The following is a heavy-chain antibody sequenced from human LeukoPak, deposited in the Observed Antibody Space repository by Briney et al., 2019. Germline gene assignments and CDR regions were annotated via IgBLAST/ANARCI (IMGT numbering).Heavy chain of an antibody. Sequence: PGGSLRLSCAASGFTFSSNLMHWVRQGPGKGLVWVSHINSDGRSTRYADSVKGRFTISRDNSKNTLYLQMNSLRAEDTAVYYCARSIAVAGTFDYWGQGTLVTVSS. CDR3: ARSIAVAGTFDY. CDR2: INSDGRST. D-gene: IGHD6-19*01. J-gene: IGHJ4*02. CDR1: GFTFSSNL. V-gene: IGHV3-74*01.